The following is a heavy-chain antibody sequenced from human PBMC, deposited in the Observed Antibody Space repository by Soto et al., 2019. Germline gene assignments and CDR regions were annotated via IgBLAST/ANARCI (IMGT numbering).Heavy chain of an antibody. V-gene: IGHV1-18*01. Sequence: QVQLVQSGAEVKKPGASVKVSCKASGYPFGGYAIGWVRQAPGQGLEWMGWVSAHTGDSGYAQRFQCRATLTTETSTSTAYMELRGLRSDDTAVYYCARPSTSYGDYGWSLAYWGQGTLVTVSS. CDR2: VSAHTGDS. CDR1: GYPFGGYA. J-gene: IGHJ4*02. CDR3: ARPSTSYGDYGWSLAY. D-gene: IGHD4-17*01.